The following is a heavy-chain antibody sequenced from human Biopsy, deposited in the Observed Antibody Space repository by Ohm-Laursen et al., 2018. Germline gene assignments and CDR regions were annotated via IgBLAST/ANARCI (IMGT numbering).Heavy chain of an antibody. CDR2: IYDRGSTA. CDR3: ARVGAGAPSIDYFDY. CDR1: GDSVISGSFY. Sequence: GTLSLTCTVSGDSVISGSFYWTWIRQPPGQGLEYIGYIYDRGSTANYNPSLESRVTMSVDMPKNQFSLELSSVTVADTAVYYCARVGAGAPSIDYFDYWGQGALVTVSS. J-gene: IGHJ4*02. D-gene: IGHD1-26*01. V-gene: IGHV4-61*01.